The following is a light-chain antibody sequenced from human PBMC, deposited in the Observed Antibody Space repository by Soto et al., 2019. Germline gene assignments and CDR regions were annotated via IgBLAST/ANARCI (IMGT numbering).Light chain of an antibody. CDR1: NIGSKS. V-gene: IGLV3-21*02. J-gene: IGLJ2*01. CDR3: HVWDISGEQVV. Sequence: SYELTQAPSVSVAPGQTATVTCGADNIGSKSVHWYQKKPGQAPLLVVFDDSDRPPGIPARFSAFNSGNTATLTINRVEDGDEADYYCHVWDISGEQVVFGGGTKLTVL. CDR2: DDS.